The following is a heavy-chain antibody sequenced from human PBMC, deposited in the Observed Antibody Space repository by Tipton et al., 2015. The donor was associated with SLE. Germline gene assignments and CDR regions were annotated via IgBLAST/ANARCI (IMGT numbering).Heavy chain of an antibody. CDR2: IRYDGSNK. V-gene: IGHV3-30*02. J-gene: IGHJ4*02. CDR1: GFTFSSYG. D-gene: IGHD4-17*01. CDR3: AKDGDYGDYESVFDY. Sequence: GSLRLSCAASGFTFSSYGMHWVRQAPGKGLEWVAFIRYDGSNKYYADSVKGRFTISRDNSKNTLYLQMNSLRAEDTAVYYCAKDGDYGDYESVFDYWGQGTLVTVSS.